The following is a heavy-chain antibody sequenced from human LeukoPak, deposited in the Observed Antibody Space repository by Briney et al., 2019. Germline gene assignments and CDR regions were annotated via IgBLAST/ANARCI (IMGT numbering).Heavy chain of an antibody. CDR1: GFTFSSYW. V-gene: IGHV3-7*03. CDR2: IKQDGSEK. CDR3: ARDDPTYYYGSGSDY. Sequence: GGSLRLSCAASGFTFSSYWMSWVRQAPGKGLEWVANIKQDGSEKYYVDSVKGRFTISRDNAKNSLYLQMNSLRAEDTAVYYCARDDPTYYYGSGSDYWGQGTLVTVSS. D-gene: IGHD3-10*01. J-gene: IGHJ4*02.